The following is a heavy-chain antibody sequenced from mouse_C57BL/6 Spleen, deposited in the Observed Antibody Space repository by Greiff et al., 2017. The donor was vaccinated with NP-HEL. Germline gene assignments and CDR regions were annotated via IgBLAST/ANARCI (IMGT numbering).Heavy chain of an antibody. CDR3: ARHNYGKGFDY. Sequence: VQLQESGGGLVQPGGSLKLSCAASGFTFSDYGMAWVRQAPRKGPEWVAFISNLAYSIYYADTLTGRFTISRENAKNTLYLEMSSLRSEDTAMYYCARHNYGKGFDYWGQGTTLTVSS. J-gene: IGHJ2*01. D-gene: IGHD2-1*01. V-gene: IGHV5-15*01. CDR2: ISNLAYSI. CDR1: GFTFSDYG.